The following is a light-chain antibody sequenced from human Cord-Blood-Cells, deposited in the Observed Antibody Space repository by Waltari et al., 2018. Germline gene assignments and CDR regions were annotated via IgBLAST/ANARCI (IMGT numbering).Light chain of an antibody. Sequence: QSALTQPRSVSGPPGQSVTIPCTGTSSDVGGYNYVSWYQQHPGKAPKLMIYDVSKRRAGVPDRFSGSKSGNTASLTISGLQAEDEADYYCCSYAGSYTYVFGTGTKVTVL. CDR1: SSDVGGYNY. CDR2: DVS. J-gene: IGLJ1*01. CDR3: CSYAGSYTYV. V-gene: IGLV2-11*01.